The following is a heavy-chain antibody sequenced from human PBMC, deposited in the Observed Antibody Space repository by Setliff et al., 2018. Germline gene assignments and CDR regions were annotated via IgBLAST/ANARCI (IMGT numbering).Heavy chain of an antibody. J-gene: IGHJ4*02. V-gene: IGHV3-11*04. CDR1: GFSFSDYY. D-gene: IGHD3-10*01. Sequence: GGSLRLSCAAAGFSFSDYYMSWVRQAPGKGLEWISKISGSGITIYYADSVRGRFTISRDNSENTLDLQMNSLRVEDTALYYCAKVKKQVKRGSGFDYWGQGTLVTVSS. CDR2: ISGSGITI. CDR3: AKVKKQVKRGSGFDY.